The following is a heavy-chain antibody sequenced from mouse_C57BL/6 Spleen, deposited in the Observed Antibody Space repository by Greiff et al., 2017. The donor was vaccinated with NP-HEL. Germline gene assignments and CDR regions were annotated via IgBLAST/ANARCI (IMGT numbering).Heavy chain of an antibody. CDR2: IRLKSDNYAT. Sequence: EVMLVESGGGLVQPGGSMKLSCVASGFTFSNYWMNWVRQSPEKGLEWVAQIRLKSDNYATHYAESVKGRFTISRDDSKSSVYLQMNNLRAEDTGIYYCTEGGYYGYWGQGTTLTVSS. D-gene: IGHD1-1*01. J-gene: IGHJ2*01. CDR1: GFTFSNYW. V-gene: IGHV6-3*01. CDR3: TEGGYYGY.